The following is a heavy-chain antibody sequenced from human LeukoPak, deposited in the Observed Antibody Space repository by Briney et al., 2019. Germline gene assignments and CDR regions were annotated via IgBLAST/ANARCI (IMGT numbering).Heavy chain of an antibody. J-gene: IGHJ4*02. CDR3: AREDDWNYEDY. CDR1: GFTFSSYY. D-gene: IGHD1-7*01. CDR2: INGDESST. V-gene: IGHV3-74*01. Sequence: PGGSLRLSCAASGFTFSSYYMHWVRQVPGKGLVWVSRINGDESSTTYADSVKGRFTISRDNAKNSLYLQMNSLRAEDTAIYYCAREDDWNYEDYWGQGTLVTVSS.